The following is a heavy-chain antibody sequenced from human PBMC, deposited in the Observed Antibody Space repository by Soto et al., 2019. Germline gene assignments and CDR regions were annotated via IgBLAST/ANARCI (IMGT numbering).Heavy chain of an antibody. CDR1: GFTFSNAW. V-gene: IGHV3-15*01. CDR3: TTDPLTGDYYYYYMDV. J-gene: IGHJ6*03. Sequence: EGSLRLSCVASGFTFSNAWMSWVRQAPGKGLEWVGRIKSKTDGGTTDYAAPVKGRFTISRDDSKNTLYLQMNSLKTEDTAVYYCTTDPLTGDYYYYYMDVWGKGTTVTVSS. CDR2: IKSKTDGGTT. D-gene: IGHD7-27*01.